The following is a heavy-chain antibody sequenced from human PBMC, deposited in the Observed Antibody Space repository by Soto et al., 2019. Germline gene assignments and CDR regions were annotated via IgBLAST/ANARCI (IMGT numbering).Heavy chain of an antibody. J-gene: IGHJ5*02. CDR1: GFTFSSYA. V-gene: IGHV3-30-3*01. CDR3: ARDSTRYYDFWSGYQEPGNWFDP. Sequence: GGSLRLSCAASGFTFSSYAMHWVRQAPGKGLEWVAVISYDGSNKYYADSVKGRFTISRDNSKDTLYLQMNSLRAEDTAVYYCARDSTRYYDFWSGYQEPGNWFDPWGQGTLVTVSS. D-gene: IGHD3-3*01. CDR2: ISYDGSNK.